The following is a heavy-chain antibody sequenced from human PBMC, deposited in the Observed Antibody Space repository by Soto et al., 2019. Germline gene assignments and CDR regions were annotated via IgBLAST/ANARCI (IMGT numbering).Heavy chain of an antibody. J-gene: IGHJ5*01. CDR1: GFTFTDYY. D-gene: IGHD2-15*01. V-gene: IGHV3-11*01. CDR2: ISVRSDVI. CDR3: ARDRVPDIRFDS. Sequence: QVQLVESGGGLVKPGGSLRLSCVASGFTFTDYYMSWIRQAPGKGLDWISYISVRSDVINYADSVKGRFTISRDNAKNSVYLQMDTLRAEDSSTYYCARDRVPDIRFDSWGQGTVVAVSS.